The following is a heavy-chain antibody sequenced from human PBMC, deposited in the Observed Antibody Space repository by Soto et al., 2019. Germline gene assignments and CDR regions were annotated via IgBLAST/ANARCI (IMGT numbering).Heavy chain of an antibody. CDR3: AKDMTGGYDFWSGYYTRYYYYGMDV. J-gene: IGHJ6*02. D-gene: IGHD3-3*01. CDR2: ISWDGGST. Sequence: GGSLRLSCAASGFTFDDYTMHWVRQAPGKGLEWVSHISWDGGSTYYADSVKGRFTISRDNSKNSLYLQMNSLRTEDTALYYCAKDMTGGYDFWSGYYTRYYYYGMDVWGQGTTVTVSS. V-gene: IGHV3-43*01. CDR1: GFTFDDYT.